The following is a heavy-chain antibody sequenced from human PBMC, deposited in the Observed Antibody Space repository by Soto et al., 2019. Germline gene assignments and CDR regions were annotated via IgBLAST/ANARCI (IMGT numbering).Heavy chain of an antibody. CDR1: GFTLSGVD. CDR2: MSYDGRNQ. V-gene: IGHV3-30*18. Sequence: ESGGGVFQPGTSLRLSCSASGFTLSGVDMHWVRQAPGKGLEWVAVMSYDGRNQYYADSVKGRFTVSRDSSKSTLYLQMNSLRTEDAAVYYCAKGGWYTSSSRSDCWGQGTLVTVSS. CDR3: AKGGWYTSSSRSDC. D-gene: IGHD6-6*01. J-gene: IGHJ4*02.